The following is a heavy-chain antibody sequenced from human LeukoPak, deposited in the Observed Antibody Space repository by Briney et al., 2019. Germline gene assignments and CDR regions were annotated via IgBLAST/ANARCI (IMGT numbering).Heavy chain of an antibody. J-gene: IGHJ4*02. CDR2: IYYSGST. D-gene: IGHD3-3*01. CDR1: GGSISSYY. CDR3: ASLRFLHSFDY. V-gene: IGHV4-59*08. Sequence: SETLSLTCTVSGGSISSYYWSWIRQPPGKGLEWIGYIYYSGSTNYNPSLKSRVTISVDTSKNQFSLKLSSVTAADTAVYCCASLRFLHSFDYWGQGTLVTVSS.